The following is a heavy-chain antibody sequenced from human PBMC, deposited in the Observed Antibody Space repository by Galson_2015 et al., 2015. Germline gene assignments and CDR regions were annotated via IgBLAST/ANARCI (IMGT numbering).Heavy chain of an antibody. Sequence: SLRLSCEASGFAFSEFYMSWIRQTQGKGLEWVSYISSNGDRTHYADSVKGRFSISRDNAKNSLFLQMNSLRAEDTAVYYCARDYCSAVSCQSYYYYLDVWGKGTTVTVSS. V-gene: IGHV3-11*01. CDR3: ARDYCSAVSCQSYYYYLDV. D-gene: IGHD2-15*01. CDR2: ISSNGDRT. J-gene: IGHJ6*03. CDR1: GFAFSEFY.